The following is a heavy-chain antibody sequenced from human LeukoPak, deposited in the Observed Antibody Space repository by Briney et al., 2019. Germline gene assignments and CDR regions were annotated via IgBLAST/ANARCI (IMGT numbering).Heavy chain of an antibody. D-gene: IGHD2-21*02. J-gene: IGHJ5*02. CDR3: ARGRTYCGGDCYRNWFDP. CDR1: GYTFTGYY. V-gene: IGHV1-2*02. CDR2: INPNSGGT. Sequence: ALVKVSCKASGYTFTGYYMHWVRQAPGQGLEWMGWINPNSGGTNYAQKFQGRVTMTRDTSISTAYMELSRLRSDDTAVYYCARGRTYCGGDCYRNWFDPWGQGTLVTVSS.